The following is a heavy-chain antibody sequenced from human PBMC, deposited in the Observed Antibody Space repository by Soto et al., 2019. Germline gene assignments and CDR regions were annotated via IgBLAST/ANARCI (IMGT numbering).Heavy chain of an antibody. V-gene: IGHV4-34*01. J-gene: IGHJ4*02. Sequence: QVQLQQWGAGLLKPSETLSLTCAVYGGSFSGYYWSWIRQPPGKGLEWIGEINHSGSTNYNPSLKSRVTISVDTSKNQFSLKLSSVTAADTAVYYCARGKGAAIFHYDFWSGSINPLDYWGQGTLVTVSS. CDR1: GGSFSGYY. CDR2: INHSGST. CDR3: ARGKGAAIFHYDFWSGSINPLDY. D-gene: IGHD3-3*01.